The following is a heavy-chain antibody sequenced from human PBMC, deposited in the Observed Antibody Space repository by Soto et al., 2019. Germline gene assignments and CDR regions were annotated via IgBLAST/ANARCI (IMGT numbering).Heavy chain of an antibody. D-gene: IGHD3-9*01. CDR1: GGSISSGDYY. Sequence: SETLSLTCTVSGGSISSGDYYWSWIRQPPGKGLEWIGYIYYSGSTYYNPSLKSRVTISVDTSKNQFSLELSSVTAADTAVYYCACALTRWVYFDYWGQGTLVTVSS. J-gene: IGHJ4*02. CDR3: ACALTRWVYFDY. V-gene: IGHV4-30-4*01. CDR2: IYYSGST.